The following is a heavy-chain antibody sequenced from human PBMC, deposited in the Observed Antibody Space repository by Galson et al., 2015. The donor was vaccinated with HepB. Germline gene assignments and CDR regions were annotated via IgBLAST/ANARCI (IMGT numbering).Heavy chain of an antibody. Sequence: ETLSLTCTVSAGSISSYYWSWIRQPPGKGLEWIGYIYYSGSTNYNPSLKSRVTISVDTSKNQFSLKLSSVTAEDTAVYYCARGAQGRFDYWGQGTLVTVSS. V-gene: IGHV4-59*01. CDR2: IYYSGST. CDR1: AGSISSYY. J-gene: IGHJ4*02. CDR3: ARGAQGRFDY.